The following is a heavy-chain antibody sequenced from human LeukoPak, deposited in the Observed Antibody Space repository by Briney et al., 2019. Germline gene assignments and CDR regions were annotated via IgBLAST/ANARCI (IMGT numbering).Heavy chain of an antibody. J-gene: IGHJ3*02. CDR3: AKAGVQPPDAFDI. D-gene: IGHD6-13*01. CDR2: IRYDGSNK. V-gene: IGHV3-30*02. Sequence: SGGSLRLSCAASGFTFSSYGMHWVRQAPGKGLGWMAFIRYDGSNKYYADSVKGRFTISRDNSKNTLYLQMNSLRAEDTAVYYCAKAGVQPPDAFDIWGQGTMVTVSS. CDR1: GFTFSSYG.